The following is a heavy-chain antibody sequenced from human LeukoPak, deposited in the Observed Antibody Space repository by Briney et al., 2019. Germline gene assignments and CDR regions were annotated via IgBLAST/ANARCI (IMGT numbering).Heavy chain of an antibody. CDR2: INPNSGGT. CDR1: GYTFTGYY. J-gene: IGHJ4*02. Sequence: SVKVSCKASGYTFTGYYMHWVRQAPGQGLEWMGWINPNSGGTNYAQKFQGRATMTRDTSISTAYMELSRLRSDDTAVYYCARDSTPTVTGSFDYWGQGTLVTVSS. V-gene: IGHV1-2*02. D-gene: IGHD4-17*01. CDR3: ARDSTPTVTGSFDY.